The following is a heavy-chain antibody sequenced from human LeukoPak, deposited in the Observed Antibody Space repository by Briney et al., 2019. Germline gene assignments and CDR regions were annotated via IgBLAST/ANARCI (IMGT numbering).Heavy chain of an antibody. CDR3: ASTTKDIVLMVYAAYYYYYMDV. CDR1: GFTFNNHA. CDR2: IKQDGSEK. V-gene: IGHV3-7*01. J-gene: IGHJ6*03. Sequence: GGSLRLSCAASGFTFNNHAMSWVRQAPGKGLEWVANIKQDGSEKYYVDSVKGRFTISRDNAKNSLYLQMNSLRAEDTAVYYCASTTKDIVLMVYAAYYYYYMDVWGKGTTVTVSS. D-gene: IGHD2-8*01.